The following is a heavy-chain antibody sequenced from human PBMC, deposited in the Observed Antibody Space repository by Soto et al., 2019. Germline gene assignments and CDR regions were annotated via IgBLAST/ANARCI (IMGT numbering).Heavy chain of an antibody. Sequence: SVKVSCRASGGTFSSYAISWVRQAPGQGLEWMGGIIPIFGTANYAQKFQGRVTITADESTSTAYMELSSLRSEDTAVYYCARDRIAARPSWFDPWGQGNLVTVSS. J-gene: IGHJ5*02. D-gene: IGHD6-6*01. V-gene: IGHV1-69*13. CDR3: ARDRIAARPSWFDP. CDR1: GGTFSSYA. CDR2: IIPIFGTA.